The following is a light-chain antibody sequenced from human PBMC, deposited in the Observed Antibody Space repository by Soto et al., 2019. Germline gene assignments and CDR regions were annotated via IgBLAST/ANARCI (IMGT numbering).Light chain of an antibody. CDR3: RQYDRYSLP. CDR2: DVS. V-gene: IGKV1-5*01. Sequence: DIQMTQFPSPLSASVGDRGPSTCRASQSISGCLDWHQQKPGKAPKFLIYDVSSLESGVPSRFSGSGSGTEFTFMITGXQPSDFGTYYCRQYDRYSLPFGGGTKVDIK. CDR1: QSISGC. J-gene: IGKJ4*01.